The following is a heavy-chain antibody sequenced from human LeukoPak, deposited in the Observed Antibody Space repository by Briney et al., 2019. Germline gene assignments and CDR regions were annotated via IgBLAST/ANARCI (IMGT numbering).Heavy chain of an antibody. J-gene: IGHJ5*02. CDR3: AKDSTSAWFDP. CDR2: ISGNAVST. V-gene: IGHV3-23*01. Sequence: TGGSLRLSCAASGFTFNSFAMSWVRQAPGKGLEWVSTISGNAVSTYYADSVKGRFTISRDNSKNTLYVQMNSLRAEDTAVYYCAKDSTSAWFDPWGQGTLVTVSS. D-gene: IGHD2/OR15-2a*01. CDR1: GFTFNSFA.